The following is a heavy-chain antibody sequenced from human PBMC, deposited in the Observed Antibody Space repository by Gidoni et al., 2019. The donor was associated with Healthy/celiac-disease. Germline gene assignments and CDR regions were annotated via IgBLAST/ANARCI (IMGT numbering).Heavy chain of an antibody. D-gene: IGHD3-22*01. CDR2: ISAYNGNT. Sequence: QVQLVQSGAEVKKPGASVKVSCKASGSTFTSYGISWVRQAPGQGLEWMGWISAYNGNTNYAQKLQGRVTMTTDTSTSTAYMELRSLRSDDTAVYYCARDKLSYYYDSSGPHLDYWGQGTLVTVSS. CDR1: GSTFTSYG. J-gene: IGHJ4*02. V-gene: IGHV1-18*01. CDR3: ARDKLSYYYDSSGPHLDY.